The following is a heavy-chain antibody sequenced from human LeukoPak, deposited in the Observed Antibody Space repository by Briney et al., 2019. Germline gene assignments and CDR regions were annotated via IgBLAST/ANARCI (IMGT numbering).Heavy chain of an antibody. CDR1: GFTFSSYG. V-gene: IGHV3-23*01. CDR3: AKEGHYDFWSGYYIYYYYYGMDV. J-gene: IGHJ6*02. CDR2: ISGSGGST. Sequence: GGSLRLSCAASGFTFSSYGMSWVRQAPGKGLEWVSTISGSGGSTYYADSVKGRSTISRDNSKNTLYLQMNSLRAEDTAVYYCAKEGHYDFWSGYYIYYYYYGMDVWGQGTTVTVSS. D-gene: IGHD3-3*01.